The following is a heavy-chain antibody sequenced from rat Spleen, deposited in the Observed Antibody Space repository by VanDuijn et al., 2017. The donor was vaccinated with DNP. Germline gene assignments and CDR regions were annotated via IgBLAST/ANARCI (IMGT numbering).Heavy chain of an antibody. J-gene: IGHJ2*01. CDR1: GFTFSAYY. CDR3: VRWNSGHFDY. D-gene: IGHD4-3*01. Sequence: EVQLVESGGGLVQPGRSLKLSCAASGFTFSAYYMAWVRQAPATVLEWVAYIGSAAYAPYYGDSVKGRFTISRDNAKSTLYLQMNSLRSEDMATYYCVRWNSGHFDYWGQGVMVTVSS. CDR2: IGSAAYAP. V-gene: IGHV5-22*01.